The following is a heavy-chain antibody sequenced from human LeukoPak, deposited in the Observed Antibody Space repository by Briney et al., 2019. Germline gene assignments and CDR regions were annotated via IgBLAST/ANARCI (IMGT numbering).Heavy chain of an antibody. CDR3: ARVMGANAFDI. CDR2: ISSSSSYI. D-gene: IGHD1-26*01. J-gene: IGHJ3*02. CDR1: GFTFSSYS. Sequence: GGSLRLSCAASGFTFSSYSMNWVRQAPGKGLEWVSSISSSSSYIYYADSVKGRFTISRDNAKNSLYLQMNSLRAEDTAVYYCARVMGANAFDIWGQGTMVTVSS. V-gene: IGHV3-21*01.